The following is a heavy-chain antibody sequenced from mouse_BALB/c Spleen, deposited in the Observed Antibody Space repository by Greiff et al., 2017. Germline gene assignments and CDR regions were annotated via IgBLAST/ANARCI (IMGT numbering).Heavy chain of an antibody. CDR3: TRGSDDYEGAMDY. CDR1: GFTFSSYT. J-gene: IGHJ4*01. Sequence: DVMLVESGGGLVKPGGSLKLSCAASGFTFSSYTMSWVRQTPEKRLEWVATISSGGSYTYYPDSVKGRFTISRDNAKNTLYLQMSSLKSEDTAMYYCTRGSDDYEGAMDYWGQGTSVTVSS. V-gene: IGHV5-6-4*01. D-gene: IGHD2-4*01. CDR2: ISSGGSYT.